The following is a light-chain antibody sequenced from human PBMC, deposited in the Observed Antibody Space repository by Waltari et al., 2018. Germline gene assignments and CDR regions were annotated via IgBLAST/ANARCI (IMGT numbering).Light chain of an antibody. V-gene: IGLV4-69*01. J-gene: IGLJ3*02. CDR3: QTGGHGTWV. Sequence: QLVVTKSPSASASLGASVKLPCTLSSGHSSNVIAWLQQQPEKGPRYLMKVNSDGSHSRGDEIPDRFSGSSSGAERYLTISSLQAEDEADYYCQTGGHGTWVFGGGTKLTVL. CDR2: VNSDGSH. CDR1: SGHSSNV.